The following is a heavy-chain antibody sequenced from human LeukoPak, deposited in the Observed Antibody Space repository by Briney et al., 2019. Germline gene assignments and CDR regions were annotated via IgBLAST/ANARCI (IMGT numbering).Heavy chain of an antibody. CDR1: GYTFTSYY. J-gene: IGHJ4*02. CDR3: ATERGYSYGSPPAY. Sequence: ASVKVSCKASGYTFTSYYMHWVRQAPGQGLEWMGTIRASGGSTTYAQRLQGRLTMTTDMSTSTIYMELSSLRSEDTAVYFCATERGYSYGSPPAYWGQGTLVTVSS. CDR2: IRASGGST. D-gene: IGHD5-18*01. V-gene: IGHV1-46*04.